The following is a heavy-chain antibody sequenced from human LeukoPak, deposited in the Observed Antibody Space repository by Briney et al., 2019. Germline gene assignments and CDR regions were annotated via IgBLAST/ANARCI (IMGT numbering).Heavy chain of an antibody. D-gene: IGHD4-17*01. V-gene: IGHV1-8*01. CDR1: GYTFTSYD. CDR3: ARGDGDYRPFDY. J-gene: IGHJ4*02. CDR2: MNPNSGKT. Sequence: GASVKVSCKASGYTFTSYDINWVRQATGQGLEWMGWMNPNSGKTGYAQKLQGRVTMTTDTSTSTAYMELRSLRSDDTAVYYCARGDGDYRPFDYWGQGTLVTVSS.